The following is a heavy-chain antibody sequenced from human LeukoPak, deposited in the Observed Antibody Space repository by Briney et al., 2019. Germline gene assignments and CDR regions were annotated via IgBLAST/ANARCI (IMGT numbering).Heavy chain of an antibody. CDR2: ISYSGRT. V-gene: IGHV4-59*01. Sequence: SETLSLTCTVSSDSISNYYWSWVRQPPGKGLEWVGYISYSGRTNSSPSLTSRVTISVDTPKNQFSLKLTSVTAADTAVYYCARKEWVPYYFDYWGQGTLVTVSS. CDR3: ARKEWVPYYFDY. CDR1: SDSISNYY. J-gene: IGHJ4*02. D-gene: IGHD3-3*01.